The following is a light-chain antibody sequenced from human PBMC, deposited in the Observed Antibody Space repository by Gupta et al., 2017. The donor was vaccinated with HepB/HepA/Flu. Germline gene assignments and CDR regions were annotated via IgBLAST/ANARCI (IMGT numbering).Light chain of an antibody. J-gene: IGLJ1*01. Sequence: QSALIQPASVSGSPGQSLTISCTGPSSHVGGYNFVSWYQHHPGKAPKLMIYDVSNRPSGVSNRFSGSKSGSTASLTISRLQAEDEADYYCSSYTSSSTLVFGTGTKVTVL. V-gene: IGLV2-14*03. CDR3: SSYTSSSTLV. CDR1: SSHVGGYNF. CDR2: DVS.